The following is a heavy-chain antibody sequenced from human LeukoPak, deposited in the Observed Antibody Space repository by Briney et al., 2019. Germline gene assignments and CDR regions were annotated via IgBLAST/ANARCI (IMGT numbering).Heavy chain of an antibody. V-gene: IGHV1-18*01. CDR1: GYNFITYP. Sequence: ASVKVSFKASGYNFITYPLIWVRRAPGQGLEWMGRISPYNDNTDLAQNLQGRVTMTTDTSTTTAYMELRGLTSDDTAVFFCARVATIWGSHRYFDYWGQGTLVTVSS. J-gene: IGHJ4*02. CDR3: ARVATIWGSHRYFDY. D-gene: IGHD3-16*02. CDR2: ISPYNDNT.